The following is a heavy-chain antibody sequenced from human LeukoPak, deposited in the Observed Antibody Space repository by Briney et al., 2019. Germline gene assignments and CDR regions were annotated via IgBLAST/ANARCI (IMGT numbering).Heavy chain of an antibody. CDR1: GYTFTSYG. J-gene: IGHJ4*02. Sequence: ASVKVSCKASGYTFTSYGISWVRQAPGQGLEWMGWISAYNGNTNYAQKLQGRVTMTTDTSTSTAYMELRSLRSDDTAVYYCARTYYYDSSGYTAFVYWGQGTLVTVSS. CDR3: ARTYYYDSSGYTAFVY. CDR2: ISAYNGNT. V-gene: IGHV1-18*01. D-gene: IGHD3-22*01.